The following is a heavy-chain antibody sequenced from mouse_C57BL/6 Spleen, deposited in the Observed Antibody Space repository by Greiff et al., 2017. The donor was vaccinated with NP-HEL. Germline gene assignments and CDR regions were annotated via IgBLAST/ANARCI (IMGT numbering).Heavy chain of an antibody. CDR3: ARLITTVVASYYFDY. D-gene: IGHD1-1*01. CDR2: IDPANGNT. CDR1: GFNIKNTY. V-gene: IGHV14-3*01. Sequence: EVQLQQSVAELVRPGASVKLSCTASGFNIKNTYMHWVRQRPEQGLEWIGRIDPANGNTKYAPKFQGKATITADTSSNTAYLQLSSLTSEDTAIYYCARLITTVVASYYFDYWGQGTTLTVSS. J-gene: IGHJ2*01.